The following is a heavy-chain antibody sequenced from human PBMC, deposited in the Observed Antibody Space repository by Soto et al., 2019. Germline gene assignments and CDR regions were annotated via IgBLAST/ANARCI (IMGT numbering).Heavy chain of an antibody. D-gene: IGHD2-15*01. J-gene: IGHJ6*02. CDR1: GGSFSGYY. Sequence: PSETLSLTCAVYGGSFSGYYWSWIRQPPGKGLEWIGEINHSGSTNYNPSLKSRVTISVDTSKNQFSLKLSSVTAADTAVYYCARPAYCSGGSCHYGMDVWGQGTTVTVSS. V-gene: IGHV4-34*01. CDR2: INHSGST. CDR3: ARPAYCSGGSCHYGMDV.